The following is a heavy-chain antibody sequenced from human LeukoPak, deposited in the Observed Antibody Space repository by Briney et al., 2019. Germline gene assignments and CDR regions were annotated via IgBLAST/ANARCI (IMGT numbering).Heavy chain of an antibody. V-gene: IGHV5-51*01. Sequence: GESLKISCKGSGYSFTSYWIGWVRQMPGKGLKWMGIIYPGDSDTRYSPSFQGQVTISADKSLNTAYLQWSSLKASDTAMYYCARLAKGHYDSSGYLPHFDYWGQGTLVTVSS. CDR3: ARLAKGHYDSSGYLPHFDY. J-gene: IGHJ4*02. CDR1: GYSFTSYW. D-gene: IGHD3-22*01. CDR2: IYPGDSDT.